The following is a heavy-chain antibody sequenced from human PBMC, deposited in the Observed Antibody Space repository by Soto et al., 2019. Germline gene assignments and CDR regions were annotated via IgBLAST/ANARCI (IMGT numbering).Heavy chain of an antibody. V-gene: IGHV5-10-1*01. CDR2: IDPSDSQT. CDR3: ARQIYDSDTGPNFQYYFDS. D-gene: IGHD3-22*01. CDR1: GYSFSSYW. Sequence: GESLTISCTSSGYSFSSYWITWVRQKPGKGLEWMGRIDPSDSQTYYSPSFRGHVTISVTKSITTVFLQWSSLRASDTAMYYCARQIYDSDTGPNFQYYFDSWGQGTPVTVSS. J-gene: IGHJ4*02.